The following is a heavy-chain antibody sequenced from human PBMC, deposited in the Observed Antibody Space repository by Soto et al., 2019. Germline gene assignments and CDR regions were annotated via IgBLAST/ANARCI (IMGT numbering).Heavy chain of an antibody. V-gene: IGHV5-10-1*01. CDR2: IDPSDSYT. Sequence: PGDSLKISCKGSGYSFTSYWISWVRQMPGKGLEWMGRIDPSDSYTNYSPSFQGHVTISADKSISTAYLQWSSLKASDTAMYYCARLSIVGAPAGWFDPWGQGTLVNVSS. J-gene: IGHJ5*02. CDR1: GYSFTSYW. CDR3: ARLSIVGAPAGWFDP. D-gene: IGHD1-26*01.